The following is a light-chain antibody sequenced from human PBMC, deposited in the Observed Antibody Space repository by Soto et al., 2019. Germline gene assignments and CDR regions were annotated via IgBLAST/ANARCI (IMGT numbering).Light chain of an antibody. V-gene: IGKV4-1*01. Sequence: DIVITQSPESLSVALGERATINWKSIQSVFCSSNNKNYLAWYQQKPGQPPKLLIYWASTRESGVPDRFSGSGSGTDFTLTISSLQAEDVAVYYCQQYYSTPITFGQGTRLEIK. CDR2: WAS. CDR3: QQYYSTPIT. CDR1: QSVFCSSNNKNY. J-gene: IGKJ5*01.